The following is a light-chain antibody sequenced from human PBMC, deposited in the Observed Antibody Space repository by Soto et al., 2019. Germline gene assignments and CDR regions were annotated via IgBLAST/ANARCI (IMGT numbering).Light chain of an antibody. Sequence: DIQMTQSPSSLSASVGDRVTITCRASQSISSYLNWYQQKPGKAPTLLIYAASSLQSGVPSRFSGSGSRTDFTLTISSLQPEDFATYYCQQSYSTPYTFGQGTKLEIK. CDR2: AAS. CDR3: QQSYSTPYT. V-gene: IGKV1-39*01. J-gene: IGKJ2*01. CDR1: QSISSY.